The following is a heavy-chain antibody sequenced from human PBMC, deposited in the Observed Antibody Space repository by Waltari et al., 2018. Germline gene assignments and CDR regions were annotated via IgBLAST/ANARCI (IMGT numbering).Heavy chain of an antibody. CDR3: AREVTGWPPYYDH. CDR2: INPRNGNI. CDR1: GYSFPGTA. V-gene: IGHV1-3*01. D-gene: IGHD6-19*01. Sequence: QVQLLQSGTGVKRPGASVKVSCKASGYSFPGTAIDWVRQAPGQSLEWMGWINPRNGNIRYSQKFQGRVTLSRDTSANTVYMELRGLRSEDTAIYYCAREVTGWPPYYDHWGQGILVTVSS. J-gene: IGHJ4*02.